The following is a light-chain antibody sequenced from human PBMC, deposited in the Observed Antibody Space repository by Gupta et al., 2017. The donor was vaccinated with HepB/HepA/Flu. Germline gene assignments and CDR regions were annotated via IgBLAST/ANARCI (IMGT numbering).Light chain of an antibody. CDR1: QSISSNF. J-gene: IGKJ1*01. V-gene: IGKV3-20*01. CDR3: QHYDDSPWT. Sequence: VLTQSPGTLSLSPGERATLSCRASQSISSNFFVWYQQKPGQAPRLLISKGLNRATGIPDRFSGSGYGTEFTLTIARREPEDFAVYYCQHYDDSPWTFGQGTKVDIK. CDR2: KGL.